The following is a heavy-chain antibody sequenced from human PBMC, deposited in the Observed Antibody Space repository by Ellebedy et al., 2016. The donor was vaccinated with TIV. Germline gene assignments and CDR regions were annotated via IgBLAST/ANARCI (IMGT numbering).Heavy chain of an antibody. CDR1: GGTFSSYA. D-gene: IGHD4-23*01. CDR3: QTGATVAHFY. J-gene: IGHJ4*02. CDR2: IIPILGIA. Sequence: AASVKVSCKASGGTFSSYAISWVRQAPGQGLEWMGRIIPILGIAYYAQKFQGRVTITADKSTSTAYMELSSLRTEDTAVYYCQTGATVAHFYWGQGTLVTVSS. V-gene: IGHV1-69*04.